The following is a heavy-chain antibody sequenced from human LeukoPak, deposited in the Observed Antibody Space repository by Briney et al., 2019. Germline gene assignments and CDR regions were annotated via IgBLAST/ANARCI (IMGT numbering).Heavy chain of an antibody. CDR3: ARARRDCSGGSCYSYYFDF. CDR1: GFIFSTYS. J-gene: IGHJ4*02. CDR2: ISSSTSYI. V-gene: IGHV3-21*01. Sequence: GGSLRLSCAASGFIFSTYSMNWVRQAPGKGLEWVSSISSSTSYIYYADSVKGRFTISRDNAKNSLYLQMNSLRPEDTAVYYCARARRDCSGGSCYSYYFDFWGQGTLVTVSS. D-gene: IGHD2-15*01.